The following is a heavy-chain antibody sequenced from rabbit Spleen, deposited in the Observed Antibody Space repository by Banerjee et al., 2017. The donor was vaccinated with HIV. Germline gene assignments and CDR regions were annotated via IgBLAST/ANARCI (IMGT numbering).Heavy chain of an antibody. J-gene: IGHJ6*01. CDR3: ARDTSSSFSTYGMDL. CDR2: IDAGSSGFT. D-gene: IGHD1-1*01. CDR1: GFDFSNYNF. Sequence: LVEYGGDLVQPGASLTLTCTASGFDFSNYNFMCWVRQAPGKGLEWIACIDAGSSGFTYFATWAKGRFAISKTSSTTVTLQMTRLTAADTATYFCARDTSSSFSTYGMDLWGPGTLVT. V-gene: IGHV1S40*01.